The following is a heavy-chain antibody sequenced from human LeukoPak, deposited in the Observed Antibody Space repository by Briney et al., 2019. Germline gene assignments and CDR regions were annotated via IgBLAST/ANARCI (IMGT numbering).Heavy chain of an antibody. V-gene: IGHV1-2*02. CDR3: ARGHSILGSTSAFDI. D-gene: IGHD1-26*01. Sequence: GASVKVSCKASGYTFTGYYMHWVRQAPGQGLEWMGWINPNSGGTNYAQKFQGRVTMTRDTSISTAYMELSRLRSDDTAVYYCARGHSILGSTSAFDIWGQGTMVTVSS. CDR2: INPNSGGT. CDR1: GYTFTGYY. J-gene: IGHJ3*02.